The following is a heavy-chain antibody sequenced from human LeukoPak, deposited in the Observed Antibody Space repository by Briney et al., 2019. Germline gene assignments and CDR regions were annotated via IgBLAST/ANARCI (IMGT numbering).Heavy chain of an antibody. CDR2: IGSSSSTI. Sequence: GGSLRLSCAASGFTFTTYNMNWVRQAPGKGLEWVSHIGSSSSTIYYADSVKGRFTISRDNAKNSLYLQMTSLRGDDTAVYYCARDRSGDWPLYYGMDVWGQGTTVTVSS. V-gene: IGHV3-48*04. CDR1: GFTFTTYN. CDR3: ARDRSGDWPLYYGMDV. J-gene: IGHJ6*02. D-gene: IGHD3-9*01.